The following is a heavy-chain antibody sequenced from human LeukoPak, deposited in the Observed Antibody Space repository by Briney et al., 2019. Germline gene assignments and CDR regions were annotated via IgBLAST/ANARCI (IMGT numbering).Heavy chain of an antibody. CDR1: GGTISSGGYY. V-gene: IGHV4-30-2*01. D-gene: IGHD4-23*01. CDR3: ARGAVTDPYYFDY. J-gene: IGHJ4*02. CDR2: IYHSGST. Sequence: PSETLSLTCTVSGGTISSGGYYWRWIRQPPGRGLGWIGYIYHSGSTYYNPSLKSRVTISVDRSKNQFSLKLSSVTAADTAVYYCARGAVTDPYYFDYWGQGTLVTVTS.